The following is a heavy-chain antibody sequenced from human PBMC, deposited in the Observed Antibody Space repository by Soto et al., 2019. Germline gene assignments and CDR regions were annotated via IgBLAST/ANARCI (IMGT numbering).Heavy chain of an antibody. CDR1: GGTFSRYS. Sequence: QVQLVQSGAEVKKPGSSVKVSCKASGGTFSRYSITWVRQAPGHGLEWIGRIIPIFGIPTYAQKFQGRVTFTADESTSTAYMELSSLRSDVTAVYYCAREDRDRETGLVPAAIDGMDVWGQGTTVTVSS. V-gene: IGHV1-69*08. D-gene: IGHD2-2*01. J-gene: IGHJ6*01. CDR3: AREDRDRETGLVPAAIDGMDV. CDR2: IIPIFGIP.